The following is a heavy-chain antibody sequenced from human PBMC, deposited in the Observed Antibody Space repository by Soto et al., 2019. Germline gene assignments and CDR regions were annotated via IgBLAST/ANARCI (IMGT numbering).Heavy chain of an antibody. Sequence: SVKVSCKASGVTFTSYTITWVRQAPGQGLEWMGGIIPMFGTTNYAQKFQGRVTITADKSTSTDYMELSSLRSDDTAVYYCARVEVSGGPFDPWGQGTLVTVSS. D-gene: IGHD3-10*01. J-gene: IGHJ5*02. V-gene: IGHV1-69*06. CDR1: GVTFTSYT. CDR2: IIPMFGTT. CDR3: ARVEVSGGPFDP.